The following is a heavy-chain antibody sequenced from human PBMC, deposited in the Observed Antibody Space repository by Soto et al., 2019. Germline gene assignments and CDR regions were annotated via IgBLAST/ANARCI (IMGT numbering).Heavy chain of an antibody. Sequence: QLQLQESGPGLVKPSETLSLTCTVSGGSISSSSYYWGWIRQPPGKGLEWVGSIYYRGSTSYNPAPKSRGTISVDTTKHQCSRQLSSVTAADTAVYYCARRNDYYASGRTGGAFDIWGQGTMVTVSS. V-gene: IGHV4-39*01. CDR2: IYYRGST. J-gene: IGHJ3*02. CDR3: ARRNDYYASGRTGGAFDI. CDR1: GGSISSSSYY. D-gene: IGHD3-10*01.